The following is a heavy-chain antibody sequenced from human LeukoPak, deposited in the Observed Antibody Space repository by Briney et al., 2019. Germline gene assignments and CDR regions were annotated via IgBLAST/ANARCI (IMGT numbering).Heavy chain of an antibody. D-gene: IGHD6-19*01. J-gene: IGHJ3*02. CDR1: GGSISSGGYY. V-gene: IGHV4-31*03. CDR3: ARAWGVADDAFDI. Sequence: PSETLSLTCTVSGGSISSGGYYWSWIRQHPGKGLEWIGYIYYSGSTYYNPSLKSRVTISVDTSKNQFSLKLSSVTAADTAVYYCARAWGVADDAFDIWGQGTMVTVSS. CDR2: IYYSGST.